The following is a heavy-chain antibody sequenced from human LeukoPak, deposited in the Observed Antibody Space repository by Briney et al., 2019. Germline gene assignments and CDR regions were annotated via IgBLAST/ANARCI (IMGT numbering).Heavy chain of an antibody. V-gene: IGHV3-48*04. J-gene: IGHJ4*02. CDR1: GFTFSSYS. D-gene: IGHD5-18*01. CDR3: ARLCGYSYGYGDY. CDR2: ISSSGNTI. Sequence: GGSPRLSCAASGFTFSSYSMNWVRQAPGKGLEWVSYISSSGNTIDYADSVKGRFTISRDNAKNSLYLQMVSLRAEDTAVYYCARLCGYSYGYGDYWDQGTLVTVSS.